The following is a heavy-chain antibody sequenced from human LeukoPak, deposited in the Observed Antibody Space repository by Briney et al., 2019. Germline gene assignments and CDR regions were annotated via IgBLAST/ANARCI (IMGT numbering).Heavy chain of an antibody. CDR1: GFTFSSYW. D-gene: IGHD3-9*01. V-gene: IGHV4-34*01. CDR2: INHSGST. J-gene: IGHJ4*02. Sequence: GSLRLSCTASGFTFSSYWMNWVRQPPGKGLEWIGEINHSGSTNYNPSLKSRVTISVDTSKNQISLKLSSVTAADTAVYYCARGNILTGYSYWGQGTLVTVSS. CDR3: ARGNILTGYSY.